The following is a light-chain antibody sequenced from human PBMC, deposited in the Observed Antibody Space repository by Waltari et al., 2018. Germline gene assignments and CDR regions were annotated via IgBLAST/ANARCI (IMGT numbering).Light chain of an antibody. J-gene: IGLJ2*01. CDR3: CSYAGSSTFVV. V-gene: IGLV2-23*03. CDR1: SSDVGSYNL. Sequence: QSALTQPASVSGSPGQSIPIPCTGTSSDVGSYNLVSWYQQHPGKAPKLMIYEGSKRPSGVSNRFSGSKSGNTASLTISGLQAEDEADYYCCSYAGSSTFVVFGGGTKLTVL. CDR2: EGS.